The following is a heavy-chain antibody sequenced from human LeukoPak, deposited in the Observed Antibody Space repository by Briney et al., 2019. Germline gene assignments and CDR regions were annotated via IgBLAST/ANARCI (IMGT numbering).Heavy chain of an antibody. CDR3: ARGHRYSSSCLDY. CDR2: IYSGGST. J-gene: IGHJ4*02. V-gene: IGHV3-53*01. CDR1: GFTFSSYA. Sequence: GGSLRLSCAASGFTFSSYAMSWVRQAPGKGLEWVSVIYSGGSTYYADSVKGRFTISRDNSKNTLYLQMNSLRAEDTAVYYCARGHRYSSSCLDYWGQGTLVTVSS. D-gene: IGHD6-13*01.